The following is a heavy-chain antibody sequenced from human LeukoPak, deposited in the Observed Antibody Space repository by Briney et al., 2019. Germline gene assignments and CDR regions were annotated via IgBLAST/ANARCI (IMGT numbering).Heavy chain of an antibody. V-gene: IGHV3-11*01. CDR1: GFTFSEYY. CDR3: ARETVAGTFDY. J-gene: IGHJ4*02. D-gene: IGHD6-19*01. CDR2: ISSTADIV. Sequence: GGSLRLSCAASGFTFSEYYMSWIRQAPGKGLEWVSDISSTADIVSYADFVLGRFTISRDNGDDSLSLQLNNLRAEDTAVYYRARETVAGTFDYWSQGTLVTVSS.